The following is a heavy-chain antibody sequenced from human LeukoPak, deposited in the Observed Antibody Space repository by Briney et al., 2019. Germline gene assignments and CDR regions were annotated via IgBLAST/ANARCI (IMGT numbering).Heavy chain of an antibody. CDR2: IYYGGTS. J-gene: IGHJ4*02. CDR1: GGSISSSPNY. Sequence: PSETLSPTCTVSGGSISSSPNYWGWIRQPPGKGLEWIGSIYYGGTSYYNPSLKSRVTLSVDTSTNQFSLKLNSVTAADTAVYYCAIPSRSPYYFDYWGQGTLVTVSS. CDR3: AIPSRSPYYFDY. V-gene: IGHV4-39*01.